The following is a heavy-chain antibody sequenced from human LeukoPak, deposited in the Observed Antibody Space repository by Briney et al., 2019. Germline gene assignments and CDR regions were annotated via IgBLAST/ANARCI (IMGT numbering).Heavy chain of an antibody. V-gene: IGHV1-69*04. CDR2: IIPILGIA. J-gene: IGHJ6*02. CDR1: GGTFSSYA. D-gene: IGHD2-2*01. Sequence: ASVKVSCKASGGTFSSYAISWVRQAPGQGLEWMGRIIPILGIANYAQKFQGRVTITADKSTSTAYMELSSLRSEDTAVYYCAGPYSSSTSCSVLYYYYGLDVWGQGTTVTVSS. CDR3: AGPYSSSTSCSVLYYYYGLDV.